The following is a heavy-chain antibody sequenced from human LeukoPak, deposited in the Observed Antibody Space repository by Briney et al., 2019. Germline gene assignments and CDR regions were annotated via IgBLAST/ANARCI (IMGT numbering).Heavy chain of an antibody. J-gene: IGHJ4*02. D-gene: IGHD2-15*01. Sequence: GASVKVSCKASGYTFTNFGISWVRQAPGQGLEWMGWISAYNGNTNYPQKLQGRITMTTDTSTNTAYMELRSLRSDDTAVYYCSRSGPGSCSGGSCYSNYWGQGTLVTVSS. V-gene: IGHV1-18*01. CDR2: ISAYNGNT. CDR1: GYTFTNFG. CDR3: SRSGPGSCSGGSCYSNY.